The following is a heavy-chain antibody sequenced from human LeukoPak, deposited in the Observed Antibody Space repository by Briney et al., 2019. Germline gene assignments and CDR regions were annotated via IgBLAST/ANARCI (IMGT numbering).Heavy chain of an antibody. D-gene: IGHD1-26*01. V-gene: IGHV1-18*01. CDR3: ARLIPQKWELPGKWFDP. CDR2: VSAYNGHA. J-gene: IGHJ5*02. CDR1: GYTFTSYG. Sequence: ASVKVSCKASGYTFTSYGISWVRQAPGQGLEWMGWVSAYNGHANYAQKFQGRVTMTTDTSTSTASMELRSLRSDDTAVYYCARLIPQKWELPGKWFDPWGQGTLVTVSS.